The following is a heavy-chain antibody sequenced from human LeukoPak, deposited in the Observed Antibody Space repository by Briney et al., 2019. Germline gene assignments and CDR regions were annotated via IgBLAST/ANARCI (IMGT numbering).Heavy chain of an antibody. Sequence: NRGESLKISCKGSGYSFTSYWISWVRQMPGKGLEWMGRIDPSDSYTNYSPSFQGHVTISADKSISTAYLQWSSLKASDTAMYYCARRQLEYYYGSGRLAGGMDVWGKGTTVTVSS. V-gene: IGHV5-10-1*01. CDR2: IDPSDSYT. CDR1: GYSFTSYW. D-gene: IGHD3-10*01. J-gene: IGHJ6*04. CDR3: ARRQLEYYYGSGRLAGGMDV.